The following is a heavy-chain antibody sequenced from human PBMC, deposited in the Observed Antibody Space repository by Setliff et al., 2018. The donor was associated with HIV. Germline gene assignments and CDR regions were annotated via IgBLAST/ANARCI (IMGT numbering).Heavy chain of an antibody. CDR3: ARYSPRGYTLTGPY. Sequence: KPSETLSLTCTVSGGSVSSGSYYWSWIRQPPGKGLEWIGYIYYSGSTKHNPSLKSRVTISLDTSKNQFSLKLTSVTAADTAVYYCARYSPRGYTLTGPYRGQGTLVTVSS. V-gene: IGHV4-61*01. J-gene: IGHJ4*02. CDR1: GGSVSSGSYY. CDR2: IYYSGST. D-gene: IGHD6-25*01.